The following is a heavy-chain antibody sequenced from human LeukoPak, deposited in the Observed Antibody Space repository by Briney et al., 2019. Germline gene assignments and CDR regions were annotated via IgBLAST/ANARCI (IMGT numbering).Heavy chain of an antibody. Sequence: ASVKVSCKTSGYTFTNYYMHWVRQAPGEGLEWMGVLDPRGGSTTYTQMFQGRVTMTRDTSTSTVYIELSSLRSEDAAVYYCARSHSSWYYFDYWGQGTLVTVSS. CDR3: ARSHSSWYYFDY. CDR1: GYTFTNYY. CDR2: LDPRGGST. V-gene: IGHV1-46*01. J-gene: IGHJ4*02. D-gene: IGHD6-13*01.